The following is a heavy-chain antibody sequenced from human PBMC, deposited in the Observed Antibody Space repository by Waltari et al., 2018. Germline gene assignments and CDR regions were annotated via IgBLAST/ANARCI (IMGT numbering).Heavy chain of an antibody. Sequence: QVQLVQSGAEVKKPGSSVKVSCKASGGTFSSYAISWVRQAPGQGLEWMGRIIPIFGTANYARKFQGRVTITADKSTSTAYMELSSLRSEDTAVYYCARDRAYCSGGSCYGDNWYFDLWGRGTLVTVSS. J-gene: IGHJ2*01. CDR1: GGTFSSYA. V-gene: IGHV1-69*08. CDR2: IIPIFGTA. CDR3: ARDRAYCSGGSCYGDNWYFDL. D-gene: IGHD2-15*01.